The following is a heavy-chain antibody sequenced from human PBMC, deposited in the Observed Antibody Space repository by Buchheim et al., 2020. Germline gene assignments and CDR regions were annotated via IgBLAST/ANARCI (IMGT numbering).Heavy chain of an antibody. V-gene: IGHV4-34*01. CDR1: GGSFSGFS. D-gene: IGHD4-17*01. CDR2: INHSGSS. Sequence: QVQLQQWGAGLLKPSETLSLTCAVYGGSFSGFSWSWIRQLPGEGLEWIGQINHSGSSNYNPSLKSRVTISVDTSKNQFSLKLSSVTAADTAVYYCARDSTVTTGGMDVWGQGTT. J-gene: IGHJ6*02. CDR3: ARDSTVTTGGMDV.